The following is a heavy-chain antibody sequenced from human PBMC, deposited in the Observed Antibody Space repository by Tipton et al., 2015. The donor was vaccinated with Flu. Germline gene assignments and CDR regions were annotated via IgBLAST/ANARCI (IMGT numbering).Heavy chain of an antibody. CDR3: AKDRVAAPDWYFDL. CDR1: GFTLSNYA. D-gene: IGHD6-6*01. CDR2: ITGTVGRT. V-gene: IGHV3-23*01. J-gene: IGHJ2*01. Sequence: SLRLSCSASGFTLSNYAMNWVRQTPGKGLEWASTITGTVGRTYYADSVKGRFTISRDNSTNTLYLQMNSLRVEDTAIYYCAKDRVAAPDWYFDLWGRGTLVTVSS.